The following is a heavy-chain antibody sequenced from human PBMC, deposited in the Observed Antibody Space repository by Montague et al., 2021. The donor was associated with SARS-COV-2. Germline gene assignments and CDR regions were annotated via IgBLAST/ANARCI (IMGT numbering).Heavy chain of an antibody. D-gene: IGHD3-10*01. J-gene: IGHJ6*02. Sequence: PLRVSCAVSGFTFSDCYMTWIRQAPGKGLEWLSYISTRSTYTNYADSVKGRFTISRDGAKNSLYLQMNSLRAEDTAVYYCASFTMVRGAPGYGMDVWGQGTTVTVSS. CDR1: GFTFSDCY. V-gene: IGHV3-11*03. CDR3: ASFTMVRGAPGYGMDV. CDR2: ISTRSTYT.